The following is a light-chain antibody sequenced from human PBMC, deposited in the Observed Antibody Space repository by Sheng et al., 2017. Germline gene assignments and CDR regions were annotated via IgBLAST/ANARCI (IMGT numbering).Light chain of an antibody. Sequence: SSHLTQPPAVSVSPGQTASISCSGSHLGDKYVSWYQQKAGQSPMLVIYQDTNRPSAIPARFSGSHSGDTATLTISGTQDLDEADYFCQAWDGNTEVFGTGTSVTVL. CDR1: HLGDKY. CDR2: QDT. CDR3: QAWDGNTEV. J-gene: IGLJ1*01. V-gene: IGLV3-1*01.